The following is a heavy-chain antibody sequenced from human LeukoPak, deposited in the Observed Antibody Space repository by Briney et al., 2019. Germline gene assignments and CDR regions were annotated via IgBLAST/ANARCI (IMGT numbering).Heavy chain of an antibody. CDR3: ARTGHYDHSGYSLPNQYNWFDP. Sequence: PGGSLRLSCAASGFTFSSYAMHWVRQAPGQGLEWVAVTSYDGSNKYYADSVKGRFTISRDNSKNTLYLQMNSLRAEDTAVYYCARTGHYDHSGYSLPNQYNWFDPWGQGTLVTVSS. D-gene: IGHD3-22*01. V-gene: IGHV3-30-3*01. J-gene: IGHJ5*02. CDR1: GFTFSSYA. CDR2: TSYDGSNK.